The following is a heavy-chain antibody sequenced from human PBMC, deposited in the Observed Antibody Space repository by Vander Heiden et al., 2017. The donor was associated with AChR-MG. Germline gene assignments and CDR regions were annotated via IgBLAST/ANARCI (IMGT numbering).Heavy chain of an antibody. Sequence: QVQLQESGPGLVKPSETLSLTCTVSGGSISYYYWSWIRQPPGKGLEWIGCIYYSGSTNYNPSLKSRVTISVDTSKNQFSLKLTSVTAADTAVYYCARRHAQGGMDAWGQGTTVTVSS. CDR3: ARRHAQGGMDA. CDR1: GGSISYYY. J-gene: IGHJ6*02. V-gene: IGHV4-59*01. CDR2: IYYSGST.